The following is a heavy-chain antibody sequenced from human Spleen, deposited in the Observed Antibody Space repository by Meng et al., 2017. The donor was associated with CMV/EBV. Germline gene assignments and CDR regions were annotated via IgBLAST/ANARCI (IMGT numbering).Heavy chain of an antibody. V-gene: IGHV1-8*01. Sequence: ASVKVSCKAYGYTFTSYDINWVRQATGQGLEWMGWMNPNSGNTGYAQKFQGRVTMTRNTSISTAYMELSSLRSEDTAVYYCARERKYYDILTGPGSAFDIWGQGTMVTVSS. D-gene: IGHD3-9*01. CDR3: ARERKYYDILTGPGSAFDI. J-gene: IGHJ3*02. CDR1: GYTFTSYD. CDR2: MNPNSGNT.